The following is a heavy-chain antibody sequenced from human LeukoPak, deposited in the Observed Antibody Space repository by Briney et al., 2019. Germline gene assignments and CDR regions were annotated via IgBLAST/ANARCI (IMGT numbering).Heavy chain of an antibody. CDR3: ARDRAVVPAPVGDQIFDY. CDR2: VNPNSGGT. D-gene: IGHD2-2*01. V-gene: IGHV1-2*02. CDR1: GYTFTGYY. J-gene: IGHJ4*02. Sequence: ASVKVSCKASGYTFTGYYMHWVRQAPGQGLEWMGWVNPNSGGTNYAQKFQGRVTITADESTSTAYMELSSLRSEDTAVYYCARDRAVVPAPVGDQIFDYWGQGTLVTVSS.